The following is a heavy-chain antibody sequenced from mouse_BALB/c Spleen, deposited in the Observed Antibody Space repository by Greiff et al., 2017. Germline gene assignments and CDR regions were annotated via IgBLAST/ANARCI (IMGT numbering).Heavy chain of an antibody. CDR3: ARNGDASWFAY. V-gene: IGHV3-2*02. Sequence: VQLQQSGPGLVKPSQSLSLTCTVTGYSITSDYAWNWIRQFPGNKLEWMGYISYSGSTSYNPSLKSRISITRDTSKNQFFLQLNSVTTEDTATYYCARNGDASWFAYWGQGTLVTVSA. D-gene: IGHD3-3*01. CDR2: ISYSGST. J-gene: IGHJ3*01. CDR1: GYSITSDYA.